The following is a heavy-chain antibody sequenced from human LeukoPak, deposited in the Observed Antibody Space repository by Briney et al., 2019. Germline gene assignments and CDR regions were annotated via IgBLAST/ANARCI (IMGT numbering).Heavy chain of an antibody. CDR2: IHTSGTT. Sequence: PSETLSLTCTVSGDSITNYYWNWIRQPAGKGLEWIGRIHTSGTTNHNPSLKSRVTMSVDTSMNQFSLKLSSGTGADTAVHYFARLGDSSSTGTDYWGQGTLVTVSS. CDR3: ARLGDSSSTGTDY. CDR1: GDSITNYY. J-gene: IGHJ4*02. D-gene: IGHD6-6*01. V-gene: IGHV4-4*07.